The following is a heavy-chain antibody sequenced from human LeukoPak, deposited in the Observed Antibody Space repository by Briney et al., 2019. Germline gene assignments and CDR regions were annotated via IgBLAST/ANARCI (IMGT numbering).Heavy chain of an antibody. J-gene: IGHJ4*02. V-gene: IGHV3-23*01. Sequence: GGSLRLSCAASGFTFSSFSMNWVRQAPGKGLEWVSTLSTSGAATYYADSVKGRFTISRDNSQNTLYLQMNSLRSEDTAVYYCARDSPGQLVPYFDYWGQGTLVTVSS. CDR2: LSTSGAAT. D-gene: IGHD6-6*01. CDR1: GFTFSSFS. CDR3: ARDSPGQLVPYFDY.